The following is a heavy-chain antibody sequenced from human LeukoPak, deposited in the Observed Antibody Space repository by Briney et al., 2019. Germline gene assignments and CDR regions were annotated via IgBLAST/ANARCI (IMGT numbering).Heavy chain of an antibody. J-gene: IGHJ4*02. CDR3: ARGFTPDFWSGYYPPFFDY. D-gene: IGHD3-3*01. Sequence: PSETLSLTCTVSGGSISSSSYYWGWIRQPPGKGLEWIGSIYYSGSTYYNPSLKSRVTISVDTSKNQFSLKLSSVTAADTAVYYCARGFTPDFWSGYYPPFFDYWGQGTLVTVSS. CDR2: IYYSGST. V-gene: IGHV4-39*07. CDR1: GGSISSSSYY.